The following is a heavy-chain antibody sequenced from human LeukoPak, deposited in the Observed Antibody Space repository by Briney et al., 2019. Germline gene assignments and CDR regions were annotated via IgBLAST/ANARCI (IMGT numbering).Heavy chain of an antibody. V-gene: IGHV3-23*01. D-gene: IGHD3-22*01. Sequence: GGSLRLSCAASGFTFSSYAMSWVRQAPGKGLEWVSGITGSGDSTYYADSVKGRFTVSRDNSKNTLYLQMISLRAEDTAVYYCAKDRRITMMGGQGTMVTVSS. CDR2: ITGSGDST. CDR1: GFTFSSYA. J-gene: IGHJ3*01. CDR3: AKDRRITMM.